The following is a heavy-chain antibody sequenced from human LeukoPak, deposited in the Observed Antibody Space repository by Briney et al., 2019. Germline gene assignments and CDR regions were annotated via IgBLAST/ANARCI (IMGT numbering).Heavy chain of an antibody. J-gene: IGHJ5*02. V-gene: IGHV3-30*01. CDR1: GFTFSNYA. Sequence: GSLRLSCAASGFTFSNYAMHWVRQAPGKGLEWLALMSYDGGHQYYADSVKGRFTISRDNSNNTVFLQMNRLSTKATAVYYCARQRVGYFRTWGPGTLVTVSS. CDR3: ARQRVGYFRT. D-gene: IGHD2/OR15-2a*01. CDR2: MSYDGGHQ.